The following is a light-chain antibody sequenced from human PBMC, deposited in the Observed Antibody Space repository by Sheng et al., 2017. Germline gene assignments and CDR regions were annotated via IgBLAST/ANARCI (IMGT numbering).Light chain of an antibody. CDR2: AAS. CDR3: QQSYSTPPIT. J-gene: IGKJ5*01. V-gene: IGKV1-9*01. Sequence: DIQLTQSPSFLSASVGDRVTITCRASQDISSYLAWYQQKPGKAPKLLIYAASTLQSGVPSRFSGSGSGTEFTLTISSLQPEDFATYYCQQSYSTPPITFGQGTRLEIK. CDR1: QDISSY.